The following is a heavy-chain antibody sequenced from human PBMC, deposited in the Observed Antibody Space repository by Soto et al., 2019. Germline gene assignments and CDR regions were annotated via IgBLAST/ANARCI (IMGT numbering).Heavy chain of an antibody. V-gene: IGHV3-15*01. J-gene: IGHJ6*02. CDR3: TTDNYDSSGYYYSYYGMDV. Sequence: PGGSLRLSCAASGFTFSNDWMSWVRQAPGKGLEWVGRIKSKTDGGTTDYAAPVKGRFTISRDDSKNTLYLQMNSLKTEDTAVYYCTTDNYDSSGYYYSYYGMDVWGQGTTVTVSS. CDR2: IKSKTDGGTT. D-gene: IGHD3-22*01. CDR1: GFTFSNDW.